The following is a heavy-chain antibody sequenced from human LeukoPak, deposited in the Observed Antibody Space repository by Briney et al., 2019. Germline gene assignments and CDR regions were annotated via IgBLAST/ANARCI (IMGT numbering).Heavy chain of an antibody. J-gene: IGHJ6*03. CDR1: GDSLTRYY. CDR2: IHTTRNT. CDR3: ARGRLAFRVDV. Sequence: SGSPCLTPTLSGDSLTRYYWSGSRPSAGGGLGWVGRIHTTRNTNYHPSLKSRVHLSLDNSKIHYPMNLSSVTVADTAVYYCARGRLAFRVDVWGKGTTVTVSS. V-gene: IGHV4-4*07. D-gene: IGHD3-3*02.